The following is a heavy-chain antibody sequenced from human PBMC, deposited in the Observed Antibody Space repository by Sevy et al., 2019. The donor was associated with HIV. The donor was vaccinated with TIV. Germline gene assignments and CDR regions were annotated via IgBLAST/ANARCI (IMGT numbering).Heavy chain of an antibody. V-gene: IGHV3-21*01. CDR1: GFTFRSYS. J-gene: IGHJ4*01. CDR3: ARDFTIFGVVSGIDY. CDR2: ISDDSRYI. D-gene: IGHD3-3*01. Sequence: GGSLRLSCAASGFTFRSYSMNWVRQAPGKGLEWLSSISDDSRYIYYSDSVKGRFTISRANAKSSLYLQMNSLTVEDTAIYYCARDFTIFGVVSGIDYWGQGTLVTVSS.